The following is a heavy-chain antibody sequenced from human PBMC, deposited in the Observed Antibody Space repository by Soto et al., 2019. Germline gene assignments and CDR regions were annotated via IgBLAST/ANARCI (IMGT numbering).Heavy chain of an antibody. D-gene: IGHD3-22*01. CDR3: ARVRSRSSGPTVDY. J-gene: IGHJ4*02. CDR1: GYTFTSYG. Sequence: ASVKVSCKASGYTFTSYGISWVRQAPGQGLEWIGWISAYNGNTNYAQKLQGRVTMTTDASTSTAYMELRSLRSDDTAVYYCARVRSRSSGPTVDYWGQGTLVTVSS. CDR2: ISAYNGNT. V-gene: IGHV1-18*01.